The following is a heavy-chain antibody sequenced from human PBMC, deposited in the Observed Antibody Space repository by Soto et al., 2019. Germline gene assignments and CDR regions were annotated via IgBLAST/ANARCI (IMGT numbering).Heavy chain of an antibody. V-gene: IGHV3-23*01. CDR1: GFTFSSYA. D-gene: IGHD4-17*01. Sequence: EVQLLESGGGLVQPGGSLRLSCAASGFTFSSYAMSWVRQAPGKGLEWVSAISGSGGSTYYADSVKGRFTISRDNSKNPLDLQKNSLRAEDTAVYYCSKGPTVTTEWGQGTLVTVSS. J-gene: IGHJ4*02. CDR2: ISGSGGST. CDR3: SKGPTVTTE.